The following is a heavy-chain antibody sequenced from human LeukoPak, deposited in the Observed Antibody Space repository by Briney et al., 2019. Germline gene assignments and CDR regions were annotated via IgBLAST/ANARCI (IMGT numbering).Heavy chain of an antibody. CDR2: INPVFGTA. J-gene: IGHJ6*02. D-gene: IGHD3-9*01. V-gene: IGHV1-69*13. Sequence: SVNVSCKASGDTFSSYVISWVRQAPGQGLEWMGGINPVFGTAHYAQKFQDRVTITADESTSTAYMELSSLRSEDTAVYYCAKTFLTAYDTYFYYYGLDVWGQGTPVTVSS. CDR3: AKTFLTAYDTYFYYYGLDV. CDR1: GDTFSSYV.